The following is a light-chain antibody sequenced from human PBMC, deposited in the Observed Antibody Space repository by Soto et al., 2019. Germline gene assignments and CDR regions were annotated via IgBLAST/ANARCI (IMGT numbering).Light chain of an antibody. CDR2: GAS. J-gene: IGKJ5*01. V-gene: IGKV3-15*01. Sequence: EMVMTQSLATLAVSPGERATLSCRASQCVSSNLAWYQQKPGQAPRLLIYGASTRATGIPARFSGSGSGTEFALTISSLQSEDFAVYYCQQYNNWPPITFGQGTRLEIK. CDR3: QQYNNWPPIT. CDR1: QCVSSN.